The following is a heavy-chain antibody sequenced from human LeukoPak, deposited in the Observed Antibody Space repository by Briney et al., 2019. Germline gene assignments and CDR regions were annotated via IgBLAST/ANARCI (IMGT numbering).Heavy chain of an antibody. J-gene: IGHJ4*02. CDR3: SINSGLFLLLFDWFDY. CDR1: GFTFCSYA. CDR2: IICSGGST. V-gene: IGHV3-23*01. D-gene: IGHD3/OR15-3a*01. Sequence: GGSLRLSCAASGFTFCSYAMSWVRQAPGKGLEWVSAIICSGGSTYYADSVKGRFTISRDNAKNNLYLQMNSLRAEDTAVYYCSINSGLFLLLFDWFDYGNQGTLVTVP.